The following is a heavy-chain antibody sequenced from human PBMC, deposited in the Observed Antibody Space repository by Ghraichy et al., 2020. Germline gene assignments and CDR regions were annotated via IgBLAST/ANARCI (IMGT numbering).Heavy chain of an antibody. CDR2: MYYSGST. J-gene: IGHJ4*02. CDR1: GASISSSSYY. Sequence: SETLSLTCTVSGASISSSSYYWGWIRQPPGKGLEWVGSMYYSGSTYYIPSLRSRVTISVDTSKNQFSLKLNSVTAADTAVYYCARQVGLRHFDSWGQGTLVTVSS. V-gene: IGHV4-39*01. D-gene: IGHD5-12*01. CDR3: ARQVGLRHFDS.